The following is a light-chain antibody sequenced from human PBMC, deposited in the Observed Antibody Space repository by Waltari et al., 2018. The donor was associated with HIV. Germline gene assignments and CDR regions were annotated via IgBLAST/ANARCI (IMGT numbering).Light chain of an antibody. CDR3: SSYAGSNTDVV. CDR2: EVS. V-gene: IGLV2-8*01. CDR1: SSDVGGYNY. Sequence: QSALTQPPSASGSPGQSVTISSTGTSSDVGGYNYVSWYQQHPGKAPKLMIYEVSKRPSGVPDRFSGSKSGNTASLTVSGLQAEDEADYYCSSYAGSNTDVVFGGGTKLTVL. J-gene: IGLJ2*01.